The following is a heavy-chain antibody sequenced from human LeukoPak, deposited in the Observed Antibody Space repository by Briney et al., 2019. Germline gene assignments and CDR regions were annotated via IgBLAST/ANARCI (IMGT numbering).Heavy chain of an antibody. D-gene: IGHD4-17*01. V-gene: IGHV4-59*12. CDR1: GGSISSYY. Sequence: PSETLSLTCTVSGGSISSYYWSWIRQPPGKGLEWVGEIYLRGNTNYNPSLESRVTISVDESKTQLSLRLGSVTAADTAVYYCARGTITTVTDSWGPGTLVTVSS. CDR2: IYLRGNT. J-gene: IGHJ4*02. CDR3: ARGTITTVTDS.